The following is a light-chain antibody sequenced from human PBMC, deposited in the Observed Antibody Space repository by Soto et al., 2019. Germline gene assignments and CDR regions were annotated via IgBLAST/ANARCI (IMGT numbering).Light chain of an antibody. J-gene: IGKJ1*01. Sequence: EIVLTQSPGTLSLSPGERATLSCRASQSVASRYLAWYQHKPGQAPRLLIYGASNRATGIPDRFSGSGSGTDFTLTISRTEPEDFAVYYCKQYRTSVTWTFGQGTKVEIK. CDR1: QSVASRY. CDR3: KQYRTSVTWT. CDR2: GAS. V-gene: IGKV3-20*01.